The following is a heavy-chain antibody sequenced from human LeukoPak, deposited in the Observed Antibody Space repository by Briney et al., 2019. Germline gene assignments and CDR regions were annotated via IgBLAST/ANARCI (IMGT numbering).Heavy chain of an antibody. CDR3: AKDFDYYYDSSGQFDY. J-gene: IGHJ4*02. CDR2: ISGSGGST. V-gene: IGHV3-23*01. Sequence: PGGSLRLSCAASGFTFSSYRMNWVRQAPGKGLEWVSAISGSGGSTYYADSVKGRFTISRDNSKNTLYLQMNSLRAEDTAVYYCAKDFDYYYDSSGQFDYWGQGTLVTVSS. D-gene: IGHD3-22*01. CDR1: GFTFSSYR.